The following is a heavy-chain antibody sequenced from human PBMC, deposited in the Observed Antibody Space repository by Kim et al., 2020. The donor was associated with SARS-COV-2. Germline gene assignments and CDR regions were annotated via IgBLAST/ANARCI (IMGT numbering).Heavy chain of an antibody. CDR2: IYHSGST. V-gene: IGHV4-38-2*02. Sequence: SETLSLTCTVSGYSISSGYYWGWIRQPPGKGLEWIGSIYHSGSTYYNPSLKSRVTISVDTSKNQFSLKLSSVTAADTAVYYCARTLRTVTPPDVWGPGTT. J-gene: IGHJ6*02. D-gene: IGHD4-17*01. CDR1: GYSISSGYY. CDR3: ARTLRTVTPPDV.